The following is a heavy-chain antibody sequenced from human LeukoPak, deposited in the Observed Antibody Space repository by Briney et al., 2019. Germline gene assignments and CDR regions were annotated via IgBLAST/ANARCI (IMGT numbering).Heavy chain of an antibody. CDR3: AKVDEGWPIRYYYYGMDI. Sequence: PGGSLRLSCAASGFTFSSYAMSWVRQAPGKGLEWVSAISGSGGSTYYADSVKGRFTISRDNSKNTLYLQMNSLRAEGTAVYYCAKVDEGWPIRYYYYGMDIWGQGTTVTVSS. J-gene: IGHJ6*02. V-gene: IGHV3-23*01. CDR2: ISGSGGST. D-gene: IGHD2-15*01. CDR1: GFTFSSYA.